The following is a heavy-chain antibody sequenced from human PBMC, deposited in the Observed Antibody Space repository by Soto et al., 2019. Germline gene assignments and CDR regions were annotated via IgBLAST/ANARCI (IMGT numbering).Heavy chain of an antibody. J-gene: IGHJ6*02. D-gene: IGHD1-26*01. CDR3: ARDQKWEPSVYYYYGMDV. CDR1: GFTFSSYA. CDR2: ISYDGSNK. Sequence: QPGGSLRLSCAASGFTFSSYAMHWVRQAPGKGLEWVAVISYDGSNKYYADSVKGRFTISRDNSKNTLYLQMNSLRAEDTAVYYCARDQKWEPSVYYYYGMDVWGQGTTVTVSS. V-gene: IGHV3-30-3*01.